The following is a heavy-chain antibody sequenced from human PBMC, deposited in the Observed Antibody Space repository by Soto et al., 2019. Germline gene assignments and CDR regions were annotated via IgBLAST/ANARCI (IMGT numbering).Heavy chain of an antibody. CDR3: ARDRSMDGYNSRSFDY. J-gene: IGHJ4*02. Sequence: QVHLVQSGAEVKKPGSSVKVSCKASGGTFSSFGFNWVRQAPGQGLEWMGGIIPLVGTANYAEKFQGRVTMSADEGTSTASMELIDLRSEDTAIYYCARDRSMDGYNSRSFDYWGQGTLVTVS. CDR2: IIPLVGTA. V-gene: IGHV1-69*01. D-gene: IGHD5-12*01. CDR1: GGTFSSFG.